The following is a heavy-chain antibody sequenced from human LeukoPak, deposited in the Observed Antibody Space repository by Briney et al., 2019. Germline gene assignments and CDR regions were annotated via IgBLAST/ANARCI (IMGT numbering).Heavy chain of an antibody. D-gene: IGHD4-17*01. J-gene: IGHJ5*02. CDR1: GGSISSYY. CDR2: IYYSGST. Sequence: PSETLSLTCTISGGSISSYYWSWIRQPPGKGLEWIGYIYYSGSTNYNPSLKSRVTISVDTSKNQFSLKLSSVTAADTAVYYCARGSPYGDRWFDPWGQGTLVTVSS. CDR3: ARGSPYGDRWFDP. V-gene: IGHV4-59*08.